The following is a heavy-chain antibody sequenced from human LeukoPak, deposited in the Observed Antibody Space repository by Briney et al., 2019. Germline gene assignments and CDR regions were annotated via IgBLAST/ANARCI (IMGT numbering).Heavy chain of an antibody. J-gene: IGHJ4*02. CDR1: GFTFNNYA. CDR2: IKGGGDGT. CDR3: ARDAYAVADY. Sequence: PGGSLLLSCAASGFTFNNYAMTWVRQAPGKGLGGVSHIKGGGDGTYYADSVKGRFTISRDNSKNTLYLQMNSLRAEDTAVYYCARDAYAVADYWGQGTLVTVSS. D-gene: IGHD4-17*01. V-gene: IGHV3-23*01.